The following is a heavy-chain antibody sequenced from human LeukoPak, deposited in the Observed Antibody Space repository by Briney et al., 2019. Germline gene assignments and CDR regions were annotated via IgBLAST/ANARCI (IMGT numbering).Heavy chain of an antibody. Sequence: NTSETLSLTCTVSGGSISSYYWGWIRQPPVKGLEWIGSIYYSGSTYYNPSLKSRVTISVDTSKNQFSLKLSSVTAADTAVYYCARHVLRLFIVGAVGAFDIWGQGTLVTVSP. J-gene: IGHJ4*02. CDR1: GGSISSYY. CDR3: ARHVLRLFIVGAVGAFDI. V-gene: IGHV4-39*01. D-gene: IGHD1-26*01. CDR2: IYYSGST.